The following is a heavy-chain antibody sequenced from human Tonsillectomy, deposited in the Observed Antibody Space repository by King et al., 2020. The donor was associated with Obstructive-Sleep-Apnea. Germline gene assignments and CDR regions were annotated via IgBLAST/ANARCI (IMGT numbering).Heavy chain of an antibody. V-gene: IGHV4-59*01. Sequence: QLQESGPGLVKPSETLSLTCTVSGGSIRSYCWNWIRQPPGKGLEWIGSISSSGSTTYNPSLKSRVTISLDTSRNQFSLKRSSVTPADTAVYYCARQLYNYYDTSGGFDYWGQGTLVTVSS. J-gene: IGHJ4*02. CDR3: ARQLYNYYDTSGGFDY. CDR1: GGSIRSYC. CDR2: ISSSGST. D-gene: IGHD3-22*01.